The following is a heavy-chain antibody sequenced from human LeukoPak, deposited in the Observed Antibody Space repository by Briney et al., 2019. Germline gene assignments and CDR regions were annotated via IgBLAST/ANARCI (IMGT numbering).Heavy chain of an antibody. CDR2: ISSSSSYI. Sequence: GGSLRLSCAASGFTFSSYSMNWVRQAPGKGLEWVSSISSSSSYIYYADSVKGRFTISRDNAKNSLYLQMNSLRAEDTAVYYCARGDYDILTGSLDYWGQGTLVTVSP. D-gene: IGHD3-9*01. J-gene: IGHJ4*02. CDR1: GFTFSSYS. CDR3: ARGDYDILTGSLDY. V-gene: IGHV3-21*01.